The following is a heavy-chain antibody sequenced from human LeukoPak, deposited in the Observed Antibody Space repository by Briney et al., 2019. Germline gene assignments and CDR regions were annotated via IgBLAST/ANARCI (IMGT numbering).Heavy chain of an antibody. Sequence: PSETLSLTCAVYGGSFSGYYWSWIRQPPGKGLEWIGEINHSGSTNYNPSLKSRVTISVDTSKNQFSLKLSSVTAADTAVYYCARGLQYCSSTSCLGRFDPWGQGTLVTVSS. CDR3: ARGLQYCSSTSCLGRFDP. J-gene: IGHJ5*02. CDR2: INHSGST. D-gene: IGHD2-2*01. CDR1: GGSFSGYY. V-gene: IGHV4-34*01.